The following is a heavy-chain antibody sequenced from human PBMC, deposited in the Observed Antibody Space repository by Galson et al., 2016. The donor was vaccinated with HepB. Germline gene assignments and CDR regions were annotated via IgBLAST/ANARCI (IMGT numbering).Heavy chain of an antibody. CDR3: ARDPPGIGNYFDY. Sequence: LSLTCTVSGDSISSTSYYWSWIRQPAGKGLEWIGRMSTSGTTNYNPSLKSRVIISVDTSKNQFSLNLNSVTAADTAVYYCARDPPGIGNYFDYWGQGTLVSVSS. D-gene: IGHD1-26*01. CDR2: MSTSGTT. V-gene: IGHV4-61*02. J-gene: IGHJ4*02. CDR1: GDSISSTSYY.